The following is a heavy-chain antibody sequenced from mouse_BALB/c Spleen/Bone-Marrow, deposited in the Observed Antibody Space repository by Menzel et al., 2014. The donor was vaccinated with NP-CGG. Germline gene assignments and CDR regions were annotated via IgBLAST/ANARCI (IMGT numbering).Heavy chain of an antibody. V-gene: IGHV5-12-1*01. CDR1: GFAFSSYD. CDR2: ISSGGGST. Sequence: EVHLVESGGGLVKPGGSLKLSCAAPGFAFSSYDMSWVRQTPEKRLEWVAYISSGGGSTYYPDTVKGRFTISRDNAKNTLYLQMSSLKSEDTAMYYCARLPSYYRYEDAYWGQGTLVTVSA. CDR3: ARLPSYYRYEDAY. D-gene: IGHD2-14*01. J-gene: IGHJ3*01.